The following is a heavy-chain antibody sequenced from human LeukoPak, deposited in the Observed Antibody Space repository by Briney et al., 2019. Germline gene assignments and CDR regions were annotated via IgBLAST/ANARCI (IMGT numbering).Heavy chain of an antibody. V-gene: IGHV4-59*01. CDR3: ARVPPTGTEGTYYYYYYMDV. Sequence: SETLSFTCTVSGGSISSYYWSWIRQPPGKGLEWIGYIYYSGSTNYNPSLKSRVTISVDTSKNQFSLKLSSVTAADTAVYYCARVPPTGTEGTYYYYYYMDVWGKGTTVTISS. CDR2: IYYSGST. CDR1: GGSISSYY. D-gene: IGHD1-1*01. J-gene: IGHJ6*03.